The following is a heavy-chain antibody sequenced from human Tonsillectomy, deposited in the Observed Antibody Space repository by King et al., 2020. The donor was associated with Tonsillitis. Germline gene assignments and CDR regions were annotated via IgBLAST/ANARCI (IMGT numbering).Heavy chain of an antibody. CDR1: GYSLTNYW. D-gene: IGHD1-26*01. J-gene: IGHJ6*03. V-gene: IGHV5-51*03. CDR2: IYPGDSDT. Sequence: VQLVESGAEVKKPGESLKISCTGSGYSLTNYWIAWVRQMPGKGLEWVVIIYPGDSDTIYSPSFKGQVTISADKSISTAYLQWSSLKASDTAMYYCARRGGSQFYYYYMDVWGKGTTVTVSS. CDR3: ARRGGSQFYYYYMDV.